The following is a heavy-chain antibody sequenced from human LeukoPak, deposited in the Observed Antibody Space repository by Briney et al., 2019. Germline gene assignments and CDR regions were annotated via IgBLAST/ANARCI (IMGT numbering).Heavy chain of an antibody. CDR3: ARGRGSTLPAAIWRGYYFDY. J-gene: IGHJ4*02. CDR1: GYTFTSYD. D-gene: IGHD2-2*01. V-gene: IGHV1-8*03. CDR2: MNPNNGNT. Sequence: ASVKVSCKASGYTFTSYDINWVRQATGPGLEWMGWMNPNNGNTGYAQKFQGRVTITRNTSISTAYMELSSLRSEDTAVYYCARGRGSTLPAAIWRGYYFDYWGQGTLVTVSS.